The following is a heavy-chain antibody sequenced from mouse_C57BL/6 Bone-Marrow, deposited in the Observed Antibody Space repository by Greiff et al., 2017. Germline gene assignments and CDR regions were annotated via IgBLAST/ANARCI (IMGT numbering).Heavy chain of an antibody. J-gene: IGHJ2*01. CDR2: IYPGSGST. CDR1: GYTFTSSW. Sequence: VQLQQPGAELVKPGASVKMSCKASGYTFTSSWINWVKQRPGQGLEWIGDIYPGSGSTTYNEKFKSKDTLTVDTSSSTAYMQLSSLTSEDSAVYYCARRAITSVVADYWGQGTTLTVSS. D-gene: IGHD1-1*01. V-gene: IGHV1-55*01. CDR3: ARRAITSVVADY.